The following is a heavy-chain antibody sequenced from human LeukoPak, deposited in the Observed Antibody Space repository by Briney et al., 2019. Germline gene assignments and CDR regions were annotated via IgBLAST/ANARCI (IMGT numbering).Heavy chain of an antibody. CDR3: ARDYSGYVVKFDY. J-gene: IGHJ4*02. V-gene: IGHV3-48*02. CDR2: ISSSSTI. Sequence: GGSLRLSCAASGFSFSSFEMSWVRQAPGKGLECVSYISSSSTIYYADSVKGRFTISRDNAKNSLYLQMNSLRDEDTAVYYCARDYSGYVVKFDYWGQGALVTVSS. CDR1: GFSFSSFE. D-gene: IGHD5-12*01.